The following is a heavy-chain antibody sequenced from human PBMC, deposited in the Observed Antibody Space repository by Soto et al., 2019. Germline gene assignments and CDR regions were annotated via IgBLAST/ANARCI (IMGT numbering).Heavy chain of an antibody. D-gene: IGHD7-27*01. Sequence: EVQLVESGGGLVQPGGSLRLSCEASGFTFGTYWMTWVRQPPGKGLECVADIKPDGSERYYVDSVKGRFTISRDNAKNSLYLHMNSLRAEDTAVYYCATELNWEHYWGQGTLVTVSS. J-gene: IGHJ4*02. CDR3: ATELNWEHY. V-gene: IGHV3-7*04. CDR1: GFTFGTYW. CDR2: IKPDGSER.